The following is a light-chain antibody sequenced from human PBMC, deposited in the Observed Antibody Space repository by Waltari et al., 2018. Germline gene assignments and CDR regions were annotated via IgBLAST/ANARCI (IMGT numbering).Light chain of an antibody. V-gene: IGLV2-11*01. CDR3: CSYAGTYINYV. CDR1: RSDVGDYDF. J-gene: IGLJ1*01. CDR2: DVN. Sequence: QSALTQPRSVSGSPGQSVTISCTGTRSDVGDYDFVSWYQHHPDKAPKLIIYDVNKRPSGVPDRFSGSKSDNTASLTISGLQAEDEADYYCCSYAGTYINYVFGSGTTVTVL.